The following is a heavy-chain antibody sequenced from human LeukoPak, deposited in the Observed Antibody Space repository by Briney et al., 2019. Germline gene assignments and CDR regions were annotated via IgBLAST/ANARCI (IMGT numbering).Heavy chain of an antibody. CDR1: GLTFGDNV. J-gene: IGHJ6*03. D-gene: IGHD3-10*01. CDR2: IRSKASGGTT. CDR3: TGVPPTMVRGERFYYYYYYMDV. Sequence: QSGGSLRLSCTAFGLTFGDNVMSWVRQAPGKWLEWVGLIRSKASGGTTEYAASVKGRFTLSRDDSKSIAYLQMNSLKTEDTAVYYCTGVPPTMVRGERFYYYYYYMDVWGKGTTVT. V-gene: IGHV3-49*04.